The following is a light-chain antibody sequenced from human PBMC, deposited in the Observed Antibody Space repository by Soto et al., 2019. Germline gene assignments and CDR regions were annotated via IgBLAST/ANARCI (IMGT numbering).Light chain of an antibody. CDR1: QRVGSW. Sequence: DIQMTQSPSTLSASVGDRVTITCRASQRVGSWLAWYQQKPGKAPKLLIYRTSSLQSGVPSRFSGSGSGTEFTLTISSLRPDDVASYYCQQYMGSWTFGQGTKVEIK. CDR3: QQYMGSWT. V-gene: IGKV1-5*03. CDR2: RTS. J-gene: IGKJ1*01.